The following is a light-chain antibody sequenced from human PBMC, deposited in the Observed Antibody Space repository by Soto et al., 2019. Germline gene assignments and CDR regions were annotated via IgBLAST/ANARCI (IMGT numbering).Light chain of an antibody. V-gene: IGKV3D-15*01. J-gene: IGKJ4*01. CDR1: QRVSRD. CDR3: QQYNSWPLP. CDR2: AAS. Sequence: SVMTQSPSALSVSPRERVPLPCRASQRVSRDLAWYQQKPGQAPRLLIYAASSRATGVPDRFSGSGSGTDFTLTIRRLEPEDFAVYYCQQYNSWPLPFGGGAKVDI.